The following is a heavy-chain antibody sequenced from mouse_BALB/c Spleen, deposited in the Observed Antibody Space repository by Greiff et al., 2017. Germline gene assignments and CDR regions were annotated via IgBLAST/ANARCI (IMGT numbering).Heavy chain of an antibody. CDR1: GFTFSDYY. J-gene: IGHJ4*01. Sequence: EVKLVESGGGLVKPGGSLKLSCAASGFTFSDYYMYWVRQTPEKRLEWVATISDGGSYTYYPDSVKGRFTISRDNAKNNLYLQMSSLKSEDTAMYYCAREGGYYVFMDYWGQGTSVTVSS. CDR3: AREGGYYVFMDY. CDR2: ISDGGSYT. D-gene: IGHD2-3*01. V-gene: IGHV5-4*02.